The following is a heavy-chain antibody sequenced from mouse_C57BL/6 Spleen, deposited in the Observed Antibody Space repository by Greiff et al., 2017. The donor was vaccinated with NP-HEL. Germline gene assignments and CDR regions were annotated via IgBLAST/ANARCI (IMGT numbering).Heavy chain of an antibody. CDR1: GYTFTSYW. CDR3: TRNDGYDEAWFAY. D-gene: IGHD2-2*01. J-gene: IGHJ3*01. Sequence: VHVKQSGTVLARPGASVKMSCKTSGYTFTSYWMHWVKQRPGQGLEWIGAIYPGNSDTSYNQKFKGKAKLTAVTSASTAYMELSSLTNEDSAVYYCTRNDGYDEAWFAYWGQGTLVTVSA. V-gene: IGHV1-5*01. CDR2: IYPGNSDT.